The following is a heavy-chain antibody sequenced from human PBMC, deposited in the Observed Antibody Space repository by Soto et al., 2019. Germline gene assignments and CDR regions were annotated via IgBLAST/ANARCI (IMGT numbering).Heavy chain of an antibody. D-gene: IGHD3-3*01. V-gene: IGHV3-7*01. CDR1: GFPFSSYW. CDR3: ARPSIDHYDFWSGYSIEYYYYYRDV. CDR2: IKQDGSEK. J-gene: IGHJ6*03. Sequence: PGGSLRLSCAASGFPFSSYWMSWVRQAPGKGLEWVANIKQDGSEKYYVDSVKGRFTISRDNAKNSLYLQMNSLRAEDKAVYYSARPSIDHYDFWSGYSIEYYYYYRDVWGKGTTVTVS.